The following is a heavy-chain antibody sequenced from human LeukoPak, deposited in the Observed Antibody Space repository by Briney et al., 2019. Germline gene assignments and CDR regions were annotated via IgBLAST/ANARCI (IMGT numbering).Heavy chain of an antibody. CDR1: GFTFSSYE. Sequence: GGSLRLSCAASGFTFSSYEMNWVRQAPGKGLEWVSYISSSGSTIYYADSVKGRFTISRDNARKSLFLQMNSLRVEDTAVYYCAKDIGSYYDYWGQGILVTVSS. V-gene: IGHV3-48*03. D-gene: IGHD3-10*01. CDR2: ISSSGSTI. CDR3: AKDIGSYYDY. J-gene: IGHJ4*02.